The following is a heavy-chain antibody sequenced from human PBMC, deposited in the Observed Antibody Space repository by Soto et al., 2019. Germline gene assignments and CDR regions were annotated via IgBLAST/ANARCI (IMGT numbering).Heavy chain of an antibody. CDR2: IIPILGIA. CDR1: GGTFSRYG. V-gene: IGHV1-69*10. D-gene: IGHD5-12*01. J-gene: IGHJ3*02. Sequence: GASVKVSCKASGGTFSRYGISWVRQAPGQGLEWMGGIIPILGIANYAQKFQGRVTITADKSTSTAHMELSSLRSEDTAVYYCARDGQSGYDYYAFDIWGQGTMVTVSS. CDR3: ARDGQSGYDYYAFDI.